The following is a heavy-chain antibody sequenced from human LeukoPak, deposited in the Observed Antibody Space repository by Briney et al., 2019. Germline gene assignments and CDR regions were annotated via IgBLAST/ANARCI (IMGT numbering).Heavy chain of an antibody. CDR3: AKTLRPYYYDSSGSDAFDI. J-gene: IGHJ3*02. CDR1: GYTFTSYD. Sequence: RASVKVSCKASGYTFTSYDINWVRQATGQGLEWMGWMNPNSGNTGFAQKFQGRVTMTRNTSISTAYMELSSLRSEDTAVYYCAKTLRPYYYDSSGSDAFDIWGQGTMVTVSS. D-gene: IGHD3-22*01. CDR2: MNPNSGNT. V-gene: IGHV1-8*01.